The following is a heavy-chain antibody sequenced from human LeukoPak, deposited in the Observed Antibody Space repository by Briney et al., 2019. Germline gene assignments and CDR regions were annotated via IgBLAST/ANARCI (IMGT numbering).Heavy chain of an antibody. J-gene: IGHJ4*02. CDR1: GYTFTSYY. V-gene: IGHV1-46*01. Sequence: ASVKVSCKASGYTFTSYYMHWVRQAPGRGLEWMGIINPSGGSTSYAQKFQGRVTMTRDTSTSTVYMELSSLRSEDTAVYYCARDADSGSYGGAFDYWGQGTLVTVSS. CDR3: ARDADSGSYGGAFDY. CDR2: INPSGGST. D-gene: IGHD1-26*01.